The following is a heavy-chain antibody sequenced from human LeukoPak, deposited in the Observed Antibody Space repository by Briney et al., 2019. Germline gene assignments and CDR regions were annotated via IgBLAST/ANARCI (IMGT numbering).Heavy chain of an antibody. V-gene: IGHV4-30-2*01. J-gene: IGHJ4*02. CDR3: ASFGELDFDY. Sequence: PSQTLSFTCAVPGGSINSGGYPWSWIRQPPGKGLEWIGYIYHSGSTSYNPSLKSRVTISIDRSNNQFSLELNSVTAADTAVYYCASFGELDFDYWGQGTLVTVSS. CDR2: IYHSGST. D-gene: IGHD3-10*01. CDR1: GGSINSGGYP.